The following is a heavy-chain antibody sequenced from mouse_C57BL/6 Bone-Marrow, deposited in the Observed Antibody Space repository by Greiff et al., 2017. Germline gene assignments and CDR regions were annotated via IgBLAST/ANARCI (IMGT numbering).Heavy chain of an antibody. CDR2: IRNKANGHPT. J-gene: IGHJ3*01. D-gene: IGHD4-1*01. V-gene: IGHV7-3*01. CDR1: GFTFPDYY. Sequence: DVQLVESGGGLVQPGGSLILSCPASGFTFPDYYMSWVPPPPGTALGWLGFIRNKANGHPTEYRASVKGRFTISRDNSQSILYLQMNALRAEDSATYYCARYYWDVGFAYWGQGTLVTVSA. CDR3: ARYYWDVGFAY.